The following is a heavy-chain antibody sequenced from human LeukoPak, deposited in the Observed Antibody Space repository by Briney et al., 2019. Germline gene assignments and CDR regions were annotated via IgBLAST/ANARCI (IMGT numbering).Heavy chain of an antibody. J-gene: IGHJ4*02. Sequence: SEALSLTCTLSGGSISTYYWSWIRQPPGKGLEWIGYIYHSGSTNYNPSLKSRVTISVDTSKNQFSLKLSSVTAADTAVYYCARGGGYASPIDYWGQGTLVTVSS. CDR3: ARGGGYASPIDY. CDR1: GGSISTYY. V-gene: IGHV4-59*01. D-gene: IGHD5-12*01. CDR2: IYHSGST.